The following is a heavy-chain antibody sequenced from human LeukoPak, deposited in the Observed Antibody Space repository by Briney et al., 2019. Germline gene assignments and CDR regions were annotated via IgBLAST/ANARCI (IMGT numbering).Heavy chain of an antibody. D-gene: IGHD1-26*01. J-gene: IGHJ4*02. Sequence: PGGSLRLSCAASGFTFDDYAMHWVRQAPGKGLEWVSGISWNSGSIGYADSVKGRFTISRDNAKNSLYLQMNSLRAEDMALYYCAKDGFQGSSWEPPMFDYWGQGTLVTVSS. CDR1: GFTFDDYA. CDR3: AKDGFQGSSWEPPMFDY. V-gene: IGHV3-9*03. CDR2: ISWNSGSI.